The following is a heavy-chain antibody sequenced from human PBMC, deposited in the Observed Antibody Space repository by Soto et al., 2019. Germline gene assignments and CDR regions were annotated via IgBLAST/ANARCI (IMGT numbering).Heavy chain of an antibody. D-gene: IGHD2-15*01. V-gene: IGHV4-31*03. CDR2: IYYSGST. CDR1: GGSISSGGYY. J-gene: IGHJ4*02. Sequence: PSETLSLTCTVSGGSISSGGYYWSWIRQHPGKGLEWIGYIYYSGSTYYNPSLKSRVTISVDTSKNQFSLKLSSVTAADTAVYYCARGYCSGGSCLKGQFDYWGQGTLVTVSS. CDR3: ARGYCSGGSCLKGQFDY.